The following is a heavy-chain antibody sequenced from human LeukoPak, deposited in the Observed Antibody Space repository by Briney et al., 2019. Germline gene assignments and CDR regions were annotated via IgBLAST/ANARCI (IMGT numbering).Heavy chain of an antibody. V-gene: IGHV4-34*01. CDR1: GGSFSGYY. D-gene: IGHD3-16*01. CDR3: ARGTGPVNMLKTPADY. J-gene: IGHJ4*02. CDR2: INHSGST. Sequence: SETLSLTCAVYGGSFSGYYWSWIRQPPGKGLEWIGEINHSGSTNYNPSLKSRVTISVDTSKNQFSLKLSSVTAADTAVYYCARGTGPVNMLKTPADYWGQGTLVTVSS.